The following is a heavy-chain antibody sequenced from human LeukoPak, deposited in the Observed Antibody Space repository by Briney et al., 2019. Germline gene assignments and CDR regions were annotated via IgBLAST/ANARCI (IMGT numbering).Heavy chain of an antibody. D-gene: IGHD6-19*01. V-gene: IGHV3-23*01. Sequence: GGSLRLSCAVSGFTFSSYAMSWVRQAPGKGLGLVSTISGSGGTTYYADSVKGPFTISRDNSKNTLYLQMNSLRAEDTAVYYCAKPVAGTGYFDYWGQGTLVTVSS. CDR3: AKPVAGTGYFDY. CDR2: ISGSGGTT. CDR1: GFTFSSYA. J-gene: IGHJ4*02.